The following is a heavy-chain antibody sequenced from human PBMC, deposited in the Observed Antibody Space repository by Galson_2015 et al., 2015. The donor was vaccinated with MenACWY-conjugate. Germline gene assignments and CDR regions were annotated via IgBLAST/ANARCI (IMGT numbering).Heavy chain of an antibody. CDR1: GYTFTSSW. V-gene: IGHV5-51*01. J-gene: IGHJ4*02. Sequence: QSGAEVKKPGESLKISCKGSGYTFTSSWIGWVRQMPGKGLEWMGIIYPGDSDTRYTPSFQGHVTISADKSINTAYLQWGSLEASDTAMYYCARQGFGSSSLDYWGQGTLVTVSS. CDR3: ARQGFGSSSLDY. CDR2: IYPGDSDT. D-gene: IGHD6-6*01.